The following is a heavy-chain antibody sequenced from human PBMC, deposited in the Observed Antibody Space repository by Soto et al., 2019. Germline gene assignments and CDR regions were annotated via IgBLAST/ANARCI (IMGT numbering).Heavy chain of an antibody. V-gene: IGHV4-34*01. CDR2: INHSGST. CDR3: PQLVQGGGFDY. J-gene: IGHJ4*02. D-gene: IGHD6-13*01. CDR1: GGSFSGYY. Sequence: SETLSLTCAVYGGSFSGYYLSWIRQPPGKGLEWIGEINHSGSTNYNPSLKSRVTISVDTSKNQFSLKLSSVTAADTAVYYCPQLVQGGGFDYWGQGTLVTVYS.